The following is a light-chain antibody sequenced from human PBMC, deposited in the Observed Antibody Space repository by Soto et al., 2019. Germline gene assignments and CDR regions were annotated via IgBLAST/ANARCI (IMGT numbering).Light chain of an antibody. V-gene: IGLV2-14*01. CDR1: SSDVGGYNY. J-gene: IGLJ2*01. CDR3: SSYTSGTNVV. CDR2: DVN. Sequence: QSALTQPASVSGSPGQSITISCTRTSSDVGGYNYVSWYQQLPGKAPKLIISDVNNRPSGASSRFSGSKSGNTASLTISGLQAEDEADYYCSSYTSGTNVVFGGGTKLTVL.